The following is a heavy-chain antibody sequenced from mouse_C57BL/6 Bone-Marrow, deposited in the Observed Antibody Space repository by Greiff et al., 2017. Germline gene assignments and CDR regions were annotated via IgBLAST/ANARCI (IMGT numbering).Heavy chain of an antibody. J-gene: IGHJ2*01. CDR1: GYTFTSYG. D-gene: IGHD4-1*01. CDR2: IYPRSGNT. V-gene: IGHV1-81*01. Sequence: VKLVESGAELARPGASVKLSCKASGYTFTSYGISWVKQRTGQGLEWIGEIYPRSGNTYYNEKFKGKATLTADQSSSTAYMELRSLTSEDSAVYFCARPWEGLDYWGQGTTLTVSS. CDR3: ARPWEGLDY.